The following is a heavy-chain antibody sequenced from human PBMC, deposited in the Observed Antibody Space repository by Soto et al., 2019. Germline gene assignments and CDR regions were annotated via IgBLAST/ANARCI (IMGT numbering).Heavy chain of an antibody. J-gene: IGHJ6*03. Sequence: ASVKVSCKASGYTFTGYYMHWVRQAPGQGLEWMGWINPNSGGTNYAQNFQGWVTMTRDTSISTAYMELSRLRSDDTAVYYCARSTPVRQNYQHYYMDVWGKGTTVTVSS. D-gene: IGHD1-7*01. CDR1: GYTFTGYY. CDR3: ARSTPVRQNYQHYYMDV. CDR2: INPNSGGT. V-gene: IGHV1-2*04.